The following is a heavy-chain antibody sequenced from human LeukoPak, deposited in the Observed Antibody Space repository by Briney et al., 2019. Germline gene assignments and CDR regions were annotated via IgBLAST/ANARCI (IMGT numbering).Heavy chain of an antibody. D-gene: IGHD3-10*01. J-gene: IGHJ4*02. V-gene: IGHV3-48*01. CDR3: AREAALYTYGFRPSDY. Sequence: GGSLRLSCAASGFTCSTYSMNWVRQAPGKGLEWVAYISSTIDTIYYTDSVKGRFTISRDHAKNSIYLQMSSLRAEDTAVYYCAREAALYTYGFRPSDYWGQGTLVTVSS. CDR2: ISSTIDTI. CDR1: GFTCSTYS.